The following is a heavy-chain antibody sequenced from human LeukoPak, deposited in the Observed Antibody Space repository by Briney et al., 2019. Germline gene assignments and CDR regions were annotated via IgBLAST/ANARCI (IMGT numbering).Heavy chain of an antibody. CDR2: ISKDGSDQ. J-gene: IGHJ5*02. Sequence: GGSLRLSCAASGFSFSSFAIHWVRQAPGKGLEWVAVISKDGSDQYYRDSVKDRFTISRDNSKNTLYLQMNSLRAEDTAVYYCAKEIRWQNWFDPWGQGTLVTVSS. CDR3: AKEIRWQNWFDP. CDR1: GFSFSSFA. D-gene: IGHD4-23*01. V-gene: IGHV3-30*18.